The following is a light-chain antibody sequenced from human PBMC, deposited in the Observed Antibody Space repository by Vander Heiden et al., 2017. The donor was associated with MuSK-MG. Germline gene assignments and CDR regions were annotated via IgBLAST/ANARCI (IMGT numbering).Light chain of an antibody. CDR3: QQHDNLPPWT. V-gene: IGKV1-33*01. Sequence: DIQMTQSPSSLSASVGDRVTITCQASQDISNYLNWYQQKPGKAPKLLIYDASNLETGVPSRFSGSGYGKDFTFTISSRQQEDIASYYCQQHDNLPPWTFGQGTKVEIK. CDR1: QDISNY. J-gene: IGKJ1*01. CDR2: DAS.